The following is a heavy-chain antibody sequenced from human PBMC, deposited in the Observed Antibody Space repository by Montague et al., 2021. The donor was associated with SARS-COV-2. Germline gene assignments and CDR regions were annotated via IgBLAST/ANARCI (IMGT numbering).Heavy chain of an antibody. J-gene: IGHJ4*02. CDR2: ISTDVNKK. D-gene: IGHD2-15*01. CDR1: GFTFSSYA. CDR3: AKDQGIGYSDFDY. V-gene: IGHV3-30*04. Sequence: SLRLSCAASGFTFSSYAMHWVRQAPGKGLERVAVISTDVNKKYYADSVKGRFTISRDTSKNTLSLQLNGLRVEDAALYYCAKDQGIGYSDFDYWGQGTLVTVSS.